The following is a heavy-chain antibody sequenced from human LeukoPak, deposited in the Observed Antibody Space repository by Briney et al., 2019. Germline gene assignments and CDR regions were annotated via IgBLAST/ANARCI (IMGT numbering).Heavy chain of an antibody. CDR3: AREPPGIDDAFDI. J-gene: IGHJ3*02. Sequence: SETLSLTCSVSGGPISGYYWTCIRQPPGKGLEWIGYIYYSGSTNYNPSLKSRVTLSVDTSKNQFSLKLNSVTAADTAVYFCAREPPGIDDAFDIWGQGTMVTVSS. CDR2: IYYSGST. CDR1: GGPISGYY. V-gene: IGHV4-59*01. D-gene: IGHD3-10*01.